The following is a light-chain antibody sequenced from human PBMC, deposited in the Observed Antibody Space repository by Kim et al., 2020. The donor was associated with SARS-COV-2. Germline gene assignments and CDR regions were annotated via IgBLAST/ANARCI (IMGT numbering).Light chain of an antibody. CDR3: CSYAGSWV. CDR1: SSDVGGYNY. CDR2: DVS. Sequence: SPGQSVPISCTGTSSDVGGYNYVSWYQQHPGKAPNLMIYDVSKRPSGVPDRFSGSKSGNTASLTISGLQAEDEADYYCCSYAGSWVFGGGTQLTVL. J-gene: IGLJ3*02. V-gene: IGLV2-11*01.